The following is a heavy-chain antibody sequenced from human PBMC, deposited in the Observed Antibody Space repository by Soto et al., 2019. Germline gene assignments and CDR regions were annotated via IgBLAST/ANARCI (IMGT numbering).Heavy chain of an antibody. Sequence: GGSLRLSCIASGFTFSNAWMTWVRQAPGKGLEWVGRIRSKAGDGTTDYIASVKGRFTISRDDSKNTLYLQMDNLKTEDTAVYYCTTGTPWSAWGQGTLVTVSS. V-gene: IGHV3-15*01. CDR2: IRSKAGDGTT. CDR3: TTGTPWSA. J-gene: IGHJ1*01. D-gene: IGHD1-1*01. CDR1: GFTFSNAW.